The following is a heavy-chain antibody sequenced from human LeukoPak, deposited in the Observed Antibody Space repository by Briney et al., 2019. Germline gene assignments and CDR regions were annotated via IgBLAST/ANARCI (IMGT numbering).Heavy chain of an antibody. D-gene: IGHD5-18*01. J-gene: IGHJ4*02. CDR1: GGSFSGYY. Sequence: PSETLSLTCAVYGGSFSGYYWSGIRQPPGKGLEWIGEINHSGSTNYNPSLKSRVTISVDTSKNQFSLKLSSVTAADTAVYYCARTYSYGYDNYFDYWGQGTLVTVSS. CDR2: INHSGST. CDR3: ARTYSYGYDNYFDY. V-gene: IGHV4-34*01.